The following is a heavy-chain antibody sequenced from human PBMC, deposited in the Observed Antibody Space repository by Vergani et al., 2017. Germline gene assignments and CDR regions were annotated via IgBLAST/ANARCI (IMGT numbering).Heavy chain of an antibody. CDR2: INPSGGST. CDR1: GYTFTSYY. CDR3: ATDLYYDFWSGYYSY. Sequence: QVQLVQSGAEVKKPGASVKVSCKASGYTFTSYYMHWVRQAPGQGLEWMGIINPSGGSTSYAQKFQGRVTMTRDTSTSTVYMELSSLRSEDTAVYYCATDLYYDFWSGYYSYWGQGTLVTVSS. V-gene: IGHV1-46*01. J-gene: IGHJ4*02. D-gene: IGHD3-3*01.